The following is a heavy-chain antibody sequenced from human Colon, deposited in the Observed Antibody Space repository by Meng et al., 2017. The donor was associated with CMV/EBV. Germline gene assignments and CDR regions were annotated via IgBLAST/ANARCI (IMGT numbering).Heavy chain of an antibody. CDR1: GWSVSGYY. V-gene: IGHV4-59*02. CDR2: VHSSGTT. D-gene: IGHD3-9*01. J-gene: IGHJ3*02. Sequence: SETLSLTCSVSGWSVSGYYWSWVRQPPGKGLEYIGYVHSSGTTNYSPSLKGRVTISVDRTRNQFSLKLTSVTAADTAVYFCAGPDEAGNSPHDIFDIWGQGTKVTVSS. CDR3: AGPDEAGNSPHDIFDI.